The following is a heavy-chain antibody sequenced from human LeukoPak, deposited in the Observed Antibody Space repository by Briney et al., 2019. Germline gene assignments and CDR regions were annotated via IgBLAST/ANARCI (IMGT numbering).Heavy chain of an antibody. J-gene: IGHJ4*02. Sequence: PSQTLSLTCTVSGGSISSGGYYWSWIRQHPGKGLEWIGYIYYSGSTYYNPSLKSRVTISVDTSKNQFSLRLSSVTAADTAVYYCASHSDYCSSTSCPFDYWGQGTLVTVSS. D-gene: IGHD2-2*01. V-gene: IGHV4-31*03. CDR1: GGSISSGGYY. CDR3: ASHSDYCSSTSCPFDY. CDR2: IYYSGST.